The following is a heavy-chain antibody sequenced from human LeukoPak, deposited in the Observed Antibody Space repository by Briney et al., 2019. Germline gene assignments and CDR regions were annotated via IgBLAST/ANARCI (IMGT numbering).Heavy chain of an antibody. CDR3: ARDQMVQGVIYYFDY. CDR2: IWYDGSNK. Sequence: PGGSLRLSCAASGFTFSSYGMHWVRQAPGKGLEWVAVIWYDGSNKYYADSVKGRSTISRDNSKNTLYLQMSSLRAEDTAVYYCARDQMVQGVIYYFDYWGQGTLVTVSS. J-gene: IGHJ4*02. D-gene: IGHD3-10*01. V-gene: IGHV3-33*01. CDR1: GFTFSSYG.